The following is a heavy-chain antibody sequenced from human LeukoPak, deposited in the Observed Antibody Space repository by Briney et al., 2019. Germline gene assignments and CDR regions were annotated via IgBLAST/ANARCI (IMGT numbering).Heavy chain of an antibody. CDR3: ARGNYDYVWGSYRYSYYGMDV. D-gene: IGHD3-16*02. CDR1: GGSISSYY. CDR2: IYTSGST. Sequence: PSETLSLTCTVSGGSISSYYWSWIRQPAGKGLEWIGRIYTSGSTNYNPSLKSRVTMSVDTSKNQFSLQLNSVTPEDTAVYYCARGNYDYVWGSYRYSYYGMDVWGQGTTVTVSS. V-gene: IGHV4-4*07. J-gene: IGHJ6*02.